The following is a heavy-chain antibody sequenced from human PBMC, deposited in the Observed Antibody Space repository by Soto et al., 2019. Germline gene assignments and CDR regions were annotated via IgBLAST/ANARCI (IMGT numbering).Heavy chain of an antibody. CDR3: AKSDYYDTSGYSPQGMDV. V-gene: IGHV3-23*01. Sequence: GGSLRLSCAASGFTFSSYAMSWVRQAPGKGLEWVSAIGGSGGSTYYADSVKGRFTISRDNSKNTLYLQMNSLRAEDTAVYYCAKSDYYDTSGYSPQGMDVWGQGTTVTVS. CDR2: IGGSGGST. CDR1: GFTFSSYA. D-gene: IGHD3-22*01. J-gene: IGHJ6*02.